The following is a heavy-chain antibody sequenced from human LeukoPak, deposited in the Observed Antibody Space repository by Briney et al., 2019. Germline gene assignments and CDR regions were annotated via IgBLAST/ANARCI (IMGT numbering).Heavy chain of an antibody. V-gene: IGHV4-38-2*02. D-gene: IGHD2-2*02. Sequence: SETLSLTCTVSGYSITSGCNWAWIRQPPGKVLEWIGSIYHSGSAYYNPSLKSRVTISVDTSKNQFSLKLSSVTAADTAVYYCVRYCSSTTCYTRAVDYWGQGTLVTVSS. CDR3: VRYCSSTTCYTRAVDY. J-gene: IGHJ4*02. CDR1: GYSITSGCN. CDR2: IYHSGSA.